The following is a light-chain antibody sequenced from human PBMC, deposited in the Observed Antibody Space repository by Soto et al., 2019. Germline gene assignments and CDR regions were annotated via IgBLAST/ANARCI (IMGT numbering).Light chain of an antibody. V-gene: IGKV1-39*01. Sequence: DTQMTQSPSSLSATVGDRVTITCRASHGISTYLSWYQQKPGKAPKLLIYGASTLQSGVPSRFSGSGSGTDFSITISSLQPEDFATYYCQQSYTTPFTFGPGTKVDI. CDR3: QQSYTTPFT. J-gene: IGKJ3*01. CDR1: HGISTY. CDR2: GAS.